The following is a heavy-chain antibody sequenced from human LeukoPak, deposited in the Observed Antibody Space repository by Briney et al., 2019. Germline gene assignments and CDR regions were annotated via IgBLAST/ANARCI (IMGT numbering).Heavy chain of an antibody. V-gene: IGHV3-30*18. CDR2: ISYDGSNK. J-gene: IGHJ6*02. CDR3: ANHDYGKGMDV. D-gene: IGHD4-17*01. Sequence: RAGGSLRLSCAASGFTFSSYGMHWVRQAPGKGLEWVAVISYDGSNKYYADSVKGRFTISRDNSKNTLYLQMNSLRAEDTAVYYCANHDYGKGMDVWGQGTTVTVSS. CDR1: GFTFSSYG.